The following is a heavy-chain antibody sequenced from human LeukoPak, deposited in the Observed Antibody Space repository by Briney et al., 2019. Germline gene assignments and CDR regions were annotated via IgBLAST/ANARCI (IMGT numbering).Heavy chain of an antibody. J-gene: IGHJ4*02. CDR3: SRESGPFCPFGF. Sequence: SDTVSLTRRESGGSICRTKWWGWVLQPPVQSLEWIGEISLAGQTNYNPCLNGRVTMSLDKYSNQLSLHLTSVAAADTATYYCSRESGPFCPFGFWGQGTLVIVSS. V-gene: IGHV4/OR15-8*02. D-gene: IGHD1-26*01. CDR2: ISLAGQT. CDR1: GGSICRTKW.